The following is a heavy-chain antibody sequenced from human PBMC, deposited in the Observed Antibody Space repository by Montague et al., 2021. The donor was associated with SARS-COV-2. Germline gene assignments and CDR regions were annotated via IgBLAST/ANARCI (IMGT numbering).Heavy chain of an antibody. V-gene: IGHV4-34*01. CDR3: ARGLNGINMAVVIFIGGQYWFDS. CDR1: GGSFSDYY. J-gene: IGHJ5*01. D-gene: IGHD3-22*01. CDR2: INHTGAT. Sequence: SETLSLTCAVYGGSFSDYYWSWIRQPPGKGLEWIGEINHTGATNXNPSLKSRVTLSMDTSKNQFSLNLKSVTAADTAVYYCARGLNGINMAVVIFIGGQYWFDSWGQGTLVTVSS.